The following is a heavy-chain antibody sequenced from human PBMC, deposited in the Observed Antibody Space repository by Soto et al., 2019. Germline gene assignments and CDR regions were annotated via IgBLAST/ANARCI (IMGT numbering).Heavy chain of an antibody. V-gene: IGHV1-69*06. D-gene: IGHD2-8*01. CDR2: IIPVVGTT. Sequence: QVQLVQSGAEVKKPGSSVKVSCKASGDTFTTNSLSWVRQAPGQGLEWMGGIIPVVGTTKYAQKYQDRVTITGDKSTNTAYMELSSLISDDTAVYYCARGLLYATTDFDYWGQGTPVTVSS. J-gene: IGHJ4*02. CDR1: GDTFTTNS. CDR3: ARGLLYATTDFDY.